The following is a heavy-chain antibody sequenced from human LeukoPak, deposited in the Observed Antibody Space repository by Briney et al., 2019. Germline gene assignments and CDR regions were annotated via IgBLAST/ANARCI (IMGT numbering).Heavy chain of an antibody. V-gene: IGHV3-9*01. CDR2: ISWNSGSI. CDR3: AREEESFDY. CDR1: GFTFDDYA. Sequence: GGSLRLSCAASGFTFDDYAMHWVRQAPGKGLEWVSGISWNSGSIGYADSVKGRFTISRDNAKNSLFLQMNNLRAEDTAVYYCAREEESFDYWGQGTLVTVSS. J-gene: IGHJ4*02.